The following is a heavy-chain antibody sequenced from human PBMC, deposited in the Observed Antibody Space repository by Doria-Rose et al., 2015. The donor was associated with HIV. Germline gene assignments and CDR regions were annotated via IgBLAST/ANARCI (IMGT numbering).Heavy chain of an antibody. D-gene: IGHD6-13*01. Sequence: QITLKESGPVLVKPTETLTLTCTVSGVSLSSPGMGVSWIRQPPGKALEWLANIFSDDERSYNTALTSRLTISRDTSKSQVVLTMTDMDPVDTATYYCARIKSSRWYHKYYFDFWGQGTLVIVSA. CDR1: GVSLSSPGMG. V-gene: IGHV2-26*01. CDR2: IFSDDER. CDR3: ARIKSSRWYHKYYFDF. J-gene: IGHJ4*02.